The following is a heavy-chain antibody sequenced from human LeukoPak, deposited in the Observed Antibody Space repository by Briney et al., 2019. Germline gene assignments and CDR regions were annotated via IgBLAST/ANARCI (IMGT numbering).Heavy chain of an antibody. Sequence: GGSLRLSCVASGFTFTGHSMHWVRQAPGKGLEWVAFIRYDGINKYYADSVKGRFTISRDSFKNTLYLQMNSLRPEDTAVYYCAKEGDYYGSGSYRDGFDIWGQGTRATVSS. CDR1: GFTFTGHS. V-gene: IGHV3-30*02. D-gene: IGHD3-10*01. J-gene: IGHJ3*02. CDR3: AKEGDYYGSGSYRDGFDI. CDR2: IRYDGINK.